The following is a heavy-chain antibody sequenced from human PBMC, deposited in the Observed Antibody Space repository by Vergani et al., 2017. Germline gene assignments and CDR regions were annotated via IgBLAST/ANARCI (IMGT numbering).Heavy chain of an antibody. Sequence: QVQLQESGPGLVKPSETLSLTCTVSGGSISSYYWSWIRQPPGKGLEWIGYIYYSGSTNYNPSLKSRVTISVDTSKNQFSLKLSSVTAADTAVYYCARDKSAATFPDWYMDVWGKGTTVTVSS. D-gene: IGHD2-15*01. CDR2: IYYSGST. J-gene: IGHJ6*03. CDR3: ARDKSAATFPDWYMDV. CDR1: GGSISSYY. V-gene: IGHV4-59*01.